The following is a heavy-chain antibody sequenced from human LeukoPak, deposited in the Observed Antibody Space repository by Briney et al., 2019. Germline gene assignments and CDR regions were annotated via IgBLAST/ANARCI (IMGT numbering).Heavy chain of an antibody. CDR3: ASLYSGSYDTGSFDYFNY. CDR2: VAYSGST. Sequence: PSESLSLTCTVSGGSISSYYWSWIRQPPGEGLDWVGYVAYSGSTNYNPSLKSRVTISVDTSKNQFSLKLSSVTAADTAVYYCASLYSGSYDTGSFDYFNYWGQGALVSASS. D-gene: IGHD1-26*01. V-gene: IGHV4-59*01. J-gene: IGHJ4*02. CDR1: GGSISSYY.